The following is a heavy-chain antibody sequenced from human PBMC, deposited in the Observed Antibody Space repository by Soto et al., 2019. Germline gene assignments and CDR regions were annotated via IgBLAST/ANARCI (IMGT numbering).Heavy chain of an antibody. V-gene: IGHV4-34*01. D-gene: IGHD7-27*01. CDR1: GGSFSDYS. CDR2: INHSGSA. J-gene: IGHJ4*02. Sequence: QVQLQQWGAGLLKPSETLSLTCAVYGGSFSDYSWTWIRQPPGKALEWIGQINHSGSANYNPSLRSRVTISVGAPKNQFYLELTSVTAADTAVYYCARGLFTGDAYSGGWYYFDYWGQGTLVTVSS. CDR3: ARGLFTGDAYSGGWYYFDY.